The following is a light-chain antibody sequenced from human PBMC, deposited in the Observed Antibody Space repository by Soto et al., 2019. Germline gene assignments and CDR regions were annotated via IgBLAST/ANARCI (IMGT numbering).Light chain of an antibody. Sequence: PLSCWASQNVNTDYLAWYQQKSGQAPRLLIYATSTRAAGIPDRFSGSGSGTAFTLTLSGLEPEDFAMYYCYQSGSSPTLGQGTKV. CDR2: ATS. CDR1: QNVNTDY. J-gene: IGKJ1*01. CDR3: YQSGSSPT. V-gene: IGKV3-20*01.